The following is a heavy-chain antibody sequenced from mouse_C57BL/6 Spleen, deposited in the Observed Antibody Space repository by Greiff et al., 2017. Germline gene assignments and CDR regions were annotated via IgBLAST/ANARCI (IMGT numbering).Heavy chain of an antibody. CDR1: GFTFSSYT. J-gene: IGHJ2*01. V-gene: IGHV5-9*01. CDR3: ARHGGLRRGGYFDY. Sequence: EVQLVESGGGLVKPGGSLKLSCAASGFTFSSYTMSWVRQTPEKRLEWVATISGGGGNTYYPDSVKGRFTISRDNAKNTLYLQMSSLRSEDTALYYCARHGGLRRGGYFDYWGQGTTLTVSS. CDR2: ISGGGGNT. D-gene: IGHD2-4*01.